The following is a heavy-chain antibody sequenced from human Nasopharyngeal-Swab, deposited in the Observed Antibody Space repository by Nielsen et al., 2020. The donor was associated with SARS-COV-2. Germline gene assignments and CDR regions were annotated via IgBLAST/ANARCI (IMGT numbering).Heavy chain of an antibody. J-gene: IGHJ4*02. D-gene: IGHD2-8*02. CDR2: ISSSSSYI. CDR3: ARGGYCTGGVCYHIDY. V-gene: IGHV3-21*01. CDR1: GFTFSSYS. Sequence: GGSLRLSCAASGFTFSSYSMNWVRQAPGKGLEWASSISSSSSYIYYADSVKGRFTISRDNAKNSLYLQMNSLRAEDTAVYYCARGGYCTGGVCYHIDYWGQGTLVTVSS.